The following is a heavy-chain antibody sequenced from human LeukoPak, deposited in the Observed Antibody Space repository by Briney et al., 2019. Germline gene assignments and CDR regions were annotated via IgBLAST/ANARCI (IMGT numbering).Heavy chain of an antibody. CDR3: VRERFGAIVEN. V-gene: IGHV3-53*01. Sequence: GGPLRLSCAASGFTVANDRRSWVRQPPGKGREGVSTVYGGGNTAYTDSVKGRFTISRDTSKNTLLLQMNSLRAEDTAVYFCVRERFGAIVENWGQGALVIVSS. CDR1: GFTVANDR. CDR2: VYGGGNT. D-gene: IGHD3-10*01. J-gene: IGHJ4*02.